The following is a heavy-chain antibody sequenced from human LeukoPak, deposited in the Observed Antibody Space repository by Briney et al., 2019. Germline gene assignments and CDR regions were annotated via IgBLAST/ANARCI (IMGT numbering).Heavy chain of an antibody. J-gene: IGHJ4*02. D-gene: IGHD4-17*01. Sequence: GGSLRLSCAASGFTFSNYAMSWVRQAPGKGLEWVSGLSGSGGGTYYADSVKGRFTISRDNSKNTLYLQMNSLRVEDTAVYYCAKGVTTHDYWGQGTLVTVSS. CDR3: AKGVTTHDY. CDR1: GFTFSNYA. CDR2: LSGSGGGT. V-gene: IGHV3-23*01.